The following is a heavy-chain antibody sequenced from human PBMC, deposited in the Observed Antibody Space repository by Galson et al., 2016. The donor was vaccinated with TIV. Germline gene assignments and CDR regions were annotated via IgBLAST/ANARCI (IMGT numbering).Heavy chain of an antibody. CDR1: GFTFSSYS. CDR2: ISGHSSFK. D-gene: IGHD3/OR15-3a*01. Sequence: SLRLSCAVSGFTFSSYSMAWVRHVPGKGLEWVSSISGHSSFKNYADSVKGRFTISRDNAKDSLHLQMNNLRAEDTAVYYCARGRGGGVMILGVLDYWGQGTPVTVSS. V-gene: IGHV3-21*01. J-gene: IGHJ4*02. CDR3: ARGRGGGVMILGVLDY.